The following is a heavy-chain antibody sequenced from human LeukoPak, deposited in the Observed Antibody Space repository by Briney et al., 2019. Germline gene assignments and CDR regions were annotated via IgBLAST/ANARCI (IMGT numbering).Heavy chain of an antibody. V-gene: IGHV3-23*01. CDR2: IGGSGGST. Sequence: GGSLRLSCAVSVYSFSSYAMSWVRQAPGKALEGVSAIGGSGGSTYYADSVKGRFTISRDNSKNTLYLPMNSLRAEDTAVYYCASGGFIAAAGDYWGQRTLVTVSS. CDR1: VYSFSSYA. CDR3: ASGGFIAAAGDY. J-gene: IGHJ4*02. D-gene: IGHD6-13*01.